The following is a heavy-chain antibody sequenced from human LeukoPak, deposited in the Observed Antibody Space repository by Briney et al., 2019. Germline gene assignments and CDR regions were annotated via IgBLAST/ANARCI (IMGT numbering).Heavy chain of an antibody. Sequence: PGGSLRLSCAASGFTFDDYAMHWVRQAPGKDLEWVSGISWNSGSIGYADSVKGRFTISRDNAKNSLYLRMNSLRAEDTALYYCAKDLGSGSYYGFDYWGQGTLVTVSS. CDR3: AKDLGSGSYYGFDY. J-gene: IGHJ4*02. CDR1: GFTFDDYA. V-gene: IGHV3-9*01. D-gene: IGHD3-10*01. CDR2: ISWNSGSI.